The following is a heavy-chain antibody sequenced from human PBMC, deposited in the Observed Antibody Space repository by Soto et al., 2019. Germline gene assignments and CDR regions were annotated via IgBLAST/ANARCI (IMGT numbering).Heavy chain of an antibody. J-gene: IGHJ4*02. CDR2: ISGSGGRT. D-gene: IGHD1-1*01. CDR1: GFTFSNYN. CDR3: ATAPWNNAY. Sequence: GSLRLSCSASGFTFSNYNMNWVRQAPGKGLEWVSAISGSGGRTYYADSVKGRFTISRDNAKNSLFLQMNNLRVEDTAVYYCATAPWNNAYCGQGTLVTVSS. V-gene: IGHV3-23*01.